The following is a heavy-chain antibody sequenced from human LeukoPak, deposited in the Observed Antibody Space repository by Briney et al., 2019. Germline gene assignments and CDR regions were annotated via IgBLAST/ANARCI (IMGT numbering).Heavy chain of an antibody. Sequence: SETLSLTCAVYGGSFSGYYWSWIRQPPGKGLEWIGEINHSGSTNYNPSLKSRVTISVDTSENQFSLKLSSVTAADTAVYYCARGPRVATIRAFDIWGQGTMVTVSS. D-gene: IGHD5-24*01. J-gene: IGHJ3*02. CDR2: INHSGST. CDR3: ARGPRVATIRAFDI. CDR1: GGSFSGYY. V-gene: IGHV4-34*01.